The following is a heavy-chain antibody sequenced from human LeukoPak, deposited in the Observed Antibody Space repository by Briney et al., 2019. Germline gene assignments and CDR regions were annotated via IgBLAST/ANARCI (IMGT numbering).Heavy chain of an antibody. J-gene: IGHJ5*02. CDR2: IHYSGST. CDR3: ARLSFGSGNHWFDP. Sequence: SETLSLTCTVSGGSISSYDYYWGWIRQSPGKGLEWIGSIHYSGSTYSNPSLKSRVTISVDTSKNQFSLKLTSVTAADTAVYYCARLSFGSGNHWFDPWGQGTLVTVSS. V-gene: IGHV4-39*01. CDR1: GGSISSYDYY. D-gene: IGHD3-10*01.